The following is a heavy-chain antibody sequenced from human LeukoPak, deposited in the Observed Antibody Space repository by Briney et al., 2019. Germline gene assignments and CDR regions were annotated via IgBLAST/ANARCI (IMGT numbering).Heavy chain of an antibody. Sequence: GGSLRLSCAASGFTFSSYSMTWVRQAPGKGLEWVSSISSSSSYIYYADSVKGRFTISRDNAKNSLYLQMNSLRAEDTAVYYCARDSGYETSLDYWGQGTLVTVSS. J-gene: IGHJ4*02. CDR1: GFTFSSYS. V-gene: IGHV3-21*01. CDR2: ISSSSSYI. CDR3: ARDSGYETSLDY. D-gene: IGHD5-12*01.